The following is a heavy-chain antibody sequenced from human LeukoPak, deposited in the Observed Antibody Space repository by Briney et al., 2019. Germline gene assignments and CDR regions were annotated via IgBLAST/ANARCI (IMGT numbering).Heavy chain of an antibody. CDR2: MKQDGSVK. J-gene: IGHJ3*02. CDR1: GFTFSSYW. CDR3: ARALYTFSYAFDI. V-gene: IGHV3-7*01. D-gene: IGHD2/OR15-2a*01. Sequence: GGSLRLSCAASGFTFSSYWMTWVRQAPGKGLEWVANMKQDGSVKYYVDSVKGRFTISRDNAKNSLYLQMNSLRVEDAAVYYCARALYTFSYAFDIWGQGTMVTVSS.